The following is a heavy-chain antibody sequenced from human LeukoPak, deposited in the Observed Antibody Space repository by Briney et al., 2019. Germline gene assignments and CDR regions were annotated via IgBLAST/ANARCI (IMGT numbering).Heavy chain of an antibody. J-gene: IGHJ5*02. CDR2: ISSRGSPI. D-gene: IGHD6-19*01. Sequence: GGSLRLSCGASGFTFSDYYMGWIRQAPGKGLEWVSYISSRGSPIYYADSVKGRFTISRDNAKNSLYLQMNSLRAEDTAVYYCASTYSSGWYRDWFDPWGQGTLVTVSS. CDR3: ASTYSSGWYRDWFDP. V-gene: IGHV3-11*04. CDR1: GFTFSDYY.